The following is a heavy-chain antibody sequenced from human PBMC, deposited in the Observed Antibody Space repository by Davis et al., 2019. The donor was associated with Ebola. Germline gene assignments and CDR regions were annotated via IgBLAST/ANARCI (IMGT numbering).Heavy chain of an antibody. Sequence: GESLKISCAASGFTFIGHWMSWVRQAPGKGLEWVSAISGTTGNTYYADSVKGRFTISRDNSKNTLYLQMNSLRAEDTAVYYCAKISKYGWFGELSSFDYWGQGTLVTVSS. CDR2: ISGTTGNT. CDR1: GFTFIGHW. D-gene: IGHD3-10*01. V-gene: IGHV3-23*01. CDR3: AKISKYGWFGELSSFDY. J-gene: IGHJ4*02.